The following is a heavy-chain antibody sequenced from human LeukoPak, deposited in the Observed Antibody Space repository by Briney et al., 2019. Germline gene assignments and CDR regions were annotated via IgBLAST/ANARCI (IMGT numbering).Heavy chain of an antibody. Sequence: GGSLRLSCAASGFTFSAYGMSWVRQSPRKGLEWASGVSGADGTTYYADSVKGRFNISRDNSKSTLYLQMNNLRAEDTAVYYSAKHWSYCSTTSCFFNYYYYYMDVWGKGTTVTVSS. D-gene: IGHD2-2*01. J-gene: IGHJ6*03. V-gene: IGHV3-23*01. CDR2: VSGADGTT. CDR3: AKHWSYCSTTSCFFNYYYYYMDV. CDR1: GFTFSAYG.